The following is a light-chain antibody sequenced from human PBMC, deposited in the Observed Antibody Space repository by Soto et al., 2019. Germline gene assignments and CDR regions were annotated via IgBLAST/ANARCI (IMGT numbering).Light chain of an antibody. CDR2: EVS. V-gene: IGLV2-14*01. Sequence: QSALTQPASVSGSPGQSITISCTGTSSDIGSNNYVSWFQQRPGKAPTLIIYEVSNRPSGVSTHFSGYKSGNTASLTISGLLPEDEAEYYCSSYTTTPRLFGGGTKLTVL. J-gene: IGLJ3*02. CDR1: SSDIGSNNY. CDR3: SSYTTTPRL.